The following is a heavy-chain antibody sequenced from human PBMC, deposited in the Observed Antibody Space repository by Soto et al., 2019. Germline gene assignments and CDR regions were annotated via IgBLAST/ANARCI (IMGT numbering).Heavy chain of an antibody. D-gene: IGHD3-22*01. CDR3: ARGSHDISGYRYYFDY. J-gene: IGHJ4*02. Sequence: PGGSLRLSCAASGFTFCTYWMSWVRQAPGKGLEWVANIKQDAGHIYSVDSVKGRFTISRDNSKNSLFLQMNSLRAEDTAVYYCARGSHDISGYRYYFDYWGQGTLVTVSS. CDR2: IKQDAGHI. V-gene: IGHV3-7*01. CDR1: GFTFCTYW.